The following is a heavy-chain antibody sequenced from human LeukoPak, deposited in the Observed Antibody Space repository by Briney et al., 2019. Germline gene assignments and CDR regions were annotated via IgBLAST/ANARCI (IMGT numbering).Heavy chain of an antibody. V-gene: IGHV4-61*02. J-gene: IGHJ4*02. D-gene: IGHD3-10*01. Sequence: SETLSLTCTVSGGSISSSNYYWSWIRQPAGKGLEWIGGIYPSGTTNYNPSLKSRVTISIDTSKNQFSLKLSSVTAADTAVYYCARGLWFGDENPPYFDYWGQGTLVTVSS. CDR3: ARGLWFGDENPPYFDY. CDR2: IYPSGTT. CDR1: GGSISSSNYY.